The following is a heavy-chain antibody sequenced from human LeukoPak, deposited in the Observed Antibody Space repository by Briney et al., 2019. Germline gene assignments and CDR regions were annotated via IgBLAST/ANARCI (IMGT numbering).Heavy chain of an antibody. CDR1: GGSISSGSYY. CDR2: IYTSGST. CDR3: ARYGSGSYYKSYYYYMDV. V-gene: IGHV4-61*02. D-gene: IGHD3-10*01. J-gene: IGHJ6*03. Sequence: SQTLSLTCTVSGGSISSGSYYWSWIRQPAGKGLEWIGRIYTSGSTNYNPSLKSRVTISVDTSKNQFSLKLSSVTAADTAVYYCARYGSGSYYKSYYYYMDVWGKGTTVTISS.